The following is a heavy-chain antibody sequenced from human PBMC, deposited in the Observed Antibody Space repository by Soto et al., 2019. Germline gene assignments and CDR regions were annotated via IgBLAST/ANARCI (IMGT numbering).Heavy chain of an antibody. CDR3: TTLPIYGDYVYYYYYMDV. V-gene: IGHV3-15*01. CDR2: IKSKTDGGTT. CDR1: GFTFSNAW. J-gene: IGHJ6*03. D-gene: IGHD4-17*01. Sequence: PGGSLRLSCAASGFTFSNAWMSWVRQAPGKGLEWVGRIKSKTDGGTTDYAAPVKGRFTISRDDSKNTLYLQMNSLKTEDTAVYYCTTLPIYGDYVYYYYYMDVWGKGTTVTVSS.